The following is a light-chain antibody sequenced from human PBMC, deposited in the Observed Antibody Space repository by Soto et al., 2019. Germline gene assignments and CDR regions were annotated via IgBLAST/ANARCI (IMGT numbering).Light chain of an antibody. Sequence: EIVLTQSPGTLSLSPGERATLSCRASQSVSGSYLAWYQQKPGQAPRLLIYGTSTRATGIPDRFSGSGSGTDFPLTISRLEPEDFAVYYCQQFGSSLPFGGGTKVDIK. V-gene: IGKV3-20*01. CDR1: QSVSGSY. CDR2: GTS. J-gene: IGKJ4*01. CDR3: QQFGSSLP.